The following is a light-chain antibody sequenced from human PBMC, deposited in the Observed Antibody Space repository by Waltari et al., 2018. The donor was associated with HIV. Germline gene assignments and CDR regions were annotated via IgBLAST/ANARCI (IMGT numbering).Light chain of an antibody. CDR2: DAS. CDR3: QQYNNWPRT. Sequence: VMTQSPATVSVSPGAGATLSCRASQSIHNNLVWYQKRPGQAPRLLIYDASTRATGIPARFSGSGSGTEFTLTINNLQSEDSAIYYCQQYNNWPRTFGQGTKVEIK. V-gene: IGKV3-15*01. CDR1: QSIHNN. J-gene: IGKJ1*01.